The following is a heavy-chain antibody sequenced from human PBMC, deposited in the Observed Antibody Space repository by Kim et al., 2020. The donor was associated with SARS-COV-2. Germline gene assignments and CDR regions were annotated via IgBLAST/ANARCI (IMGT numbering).Heavy chain of an antibody. CDR2: ISGSGGST. D-gene: IGHD2-15*01. CDR3: AKVIGRYCSGGSCQNFDY. J-gene: IGHJ4*02. Sequence: GGSLRLSCAASGFTFSSYAMSWVRQAPGKGLEWVSAISGSGGSTYYADSVKGRFTISRDNSKNTLYLQMNSLRAEDTAVYYCAKVIGRYCSGGSCQNFDYWGQGTLVTVSS. CDR1: GFTFSSYA. V-gene: IGHV3-23*01.